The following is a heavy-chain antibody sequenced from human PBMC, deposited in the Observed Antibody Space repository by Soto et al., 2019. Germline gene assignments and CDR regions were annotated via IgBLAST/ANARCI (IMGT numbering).Heavy chain of an antibody. D-gene: IGHD3-22*01. J-gene: IGHJ4*02. V-gene: IGHV1-69*13. Sequence: GASVKVSCKASGGTFSSYASSWVRQAPGQGLEWMGGIIPIFGTANYAQKFQGRVTITADESPSTAYMELSSLRSEDTAVYYCASGGLIPHYYDSSGSPVANDYWGQGTLVTVSS. CDR1: GGTFSSYA. CDR3: ASGGLIPHYYDSSGSPVANDY. CDR2: IIPIFGTA.